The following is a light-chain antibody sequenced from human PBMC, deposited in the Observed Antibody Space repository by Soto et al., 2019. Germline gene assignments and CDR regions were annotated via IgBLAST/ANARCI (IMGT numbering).Light chain of an antibody. J-gene: IGKJ1*01. CDR2: GVS. V-gene: IGKV3-20*01. CDR1: QSVSSGY. CDR3: QQYGSSPWS. Sequence: EIVLTQSPGTLSLSPGERATLSCRASQSVSSGYLAWYQQKPGQAPRLLFYGVSSRATGIPDRFSGSGSGTDFTLTISRLEPEDFAVYYCQQYGSSPWSFGQGTKVEIK.